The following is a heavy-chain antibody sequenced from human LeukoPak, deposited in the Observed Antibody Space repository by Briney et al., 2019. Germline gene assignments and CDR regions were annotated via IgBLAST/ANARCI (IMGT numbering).Heavy chain of an antibody. D-gene: IGHD6-6*01. J-gene: IGHJ4*02. CDR3: ASLQYSSSPTDY. CDR1: GYTFTGYY. V-gene: IGHV1-2*06. CDR2: INPNSGGT. Sequence: ASVKVSCKASGYTFTGYYMHWVRQAPGQGLEWMGRINPNSGGTNYAQKFQGRVTLTRDTSISTAYMELSRLRSDDTAVYYCASLQYSSSPTDYWGQGTLVTVS.